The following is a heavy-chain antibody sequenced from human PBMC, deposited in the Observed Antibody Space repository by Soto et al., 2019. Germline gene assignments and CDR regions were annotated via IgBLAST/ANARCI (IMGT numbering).Heavy chain of an antibody. Sequence: ASVKVSCKVSGYTFTSFGISWVRQAPGQGLEWMGWISGYSGDTDIRQNLQGRLTMTRDTATSTVYMELRSLRSDDTAVYYCARDKMIYTFGSGTFDYWGQGTAVTVSS. J-gene: IGHJ4*02. CDR3: ARDKMIYTFGSGTFDY. V-gene: IGHV1-18*04. D-gene: IGHD3-10*01. CDR2: ISGYSGDT. CDR1: GYTFTSFG.